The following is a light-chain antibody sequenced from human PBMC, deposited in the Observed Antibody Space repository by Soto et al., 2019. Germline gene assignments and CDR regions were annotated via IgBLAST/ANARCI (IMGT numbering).Light chain of an antibody. CDR1: SSDVGSYNL. Sequence: QSVLTQPASVSGSPGQSITISCTGTSSDVGSYNLVSWYQQHPGKVPKIMIYEASKRPSGAPNRFSVSKSGNTASLTISGLQAADEADYYFCSYAGSSTWVFGTGTKLTVL. CDR2: EAS. V-gene: IGLV2-23*01. CDR3: CSYAGSSTWV. J-gene: IGLJ1*01.